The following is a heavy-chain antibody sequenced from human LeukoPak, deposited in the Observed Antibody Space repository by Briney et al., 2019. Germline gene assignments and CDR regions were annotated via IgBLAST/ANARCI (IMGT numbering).Heavy chain of an antibody. J-gene: IGHJ6*02. V-gene: IGHV4-59*08. Sequence: SETLSLTCTVSGGSISSYYWSWIRQPRGKGLEWIGYIYYSGSTNYNPSLKSRVTISVDTSKNQFSLKLSSVTAADTAVYYCAGSIAVAGKLYYYYGMDVWGQGTTVTVSS. CDR3: AGSIAVAGKLYYYYGMDV. CDR2: IYYSGST. D-gene: IGHD6-19*01. CDR1: GGSISSYY.